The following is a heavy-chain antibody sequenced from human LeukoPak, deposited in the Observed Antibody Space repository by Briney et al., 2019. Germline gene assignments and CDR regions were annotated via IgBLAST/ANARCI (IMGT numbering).Heavy chain of an antibody. J-gene: IGHJ4*02. CDR1: GFTFDDYA. CDR3: ARDPSYSSSSPYFDY. D-gene: IGHD6-6*01. V-gene: IGHV3-9*01. Sequence: GGSLRLSCAASGFTFDDYAMHWVRQVPGKGLEWVSGISWNSGNIEYADAVKGRFTISRDNAKKSLFLQMNSLRAEDTALYYCARDPSYSSSSPYFDYWGQGVLVTVSS. CDR2: ISWNSGNI.